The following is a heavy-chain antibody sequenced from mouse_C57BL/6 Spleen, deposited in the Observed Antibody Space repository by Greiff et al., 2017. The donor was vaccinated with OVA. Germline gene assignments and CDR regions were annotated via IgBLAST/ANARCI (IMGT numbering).Heavy chain of an antibody. J-gene: IGHJ4*01. D-gene: IGHD2-3*01. CDR2: IWSGGST. CDR1: GFSLTSYG. V-gene: IGHV2-2*01. CDR3: ARKGGYYEAMDY. Sequence: VKLVESGPGLVQPSQSLSITCTVPGFSLTSYGVHWVRQSPGKGLEWLGVIWSGGSTDYNAAFISRLSISKDNSKSQVFFKMNSLQADDTAIYYCARKGGYYEAMDYWGQGTSVTVSS.